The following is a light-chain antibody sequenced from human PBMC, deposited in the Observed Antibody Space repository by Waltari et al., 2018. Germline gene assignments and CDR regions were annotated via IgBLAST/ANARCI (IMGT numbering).Light chain of an antibody. CDR2: DAS. CDR3: QQYDNLPLT. Sequence: DIQMTPSPSSLSASLGDRVTITCQASQYISNYLNWYKQKPGKAHKLLIYDASNLETGVPSRFSGSGSGTDFTFTISSLQPEDIATYYCQQYDNLPLTFGGGTKVEIK. J-gene: IGKJ4*01. CDR1: QYISNY. V-gene: IGKV1-33*01.